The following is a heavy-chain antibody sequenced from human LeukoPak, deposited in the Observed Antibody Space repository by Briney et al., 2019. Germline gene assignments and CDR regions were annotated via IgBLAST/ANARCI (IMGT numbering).Heavy chain of an antibody. CDR2: IIPILGIA. CDR3: ARENTRGRYFDY. D-gene: IGHD1-14*01. CDR1: GGTFSSYA. Sequence: GASVTVSCKASGGTFSSYAISWVRQAPGQGLEWMGRIIPILGIANYAQKFQGRVTITADKPTSTAYMELSSLRSEDTAVYYCARENTRGRYFDYWGQGTLVTVSS. J-gene: IGHJ4*02. V-gene: IGHV1-69*04.